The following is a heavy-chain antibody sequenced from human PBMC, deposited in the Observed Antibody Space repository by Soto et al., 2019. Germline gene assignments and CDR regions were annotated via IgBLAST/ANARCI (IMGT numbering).Heavy chain of an antibody. D-gene: IGHD3-9*01. Sequence: GGSLRLSCAASGFTFSSYSMNWVRQAPGKGLEWVSYISSSSTTYYADSVKGRFTISREHAKNTLYLQRNSLRAEDTAVYSCAILKGTYFDILTGYRFDFWGQGTLVTVSS. CDR3: AILKGTYFDILTGYRFDF. CDR2: ISSSSTT. V-gene: IGHV3-48*01. J-gene: IGHJ4*02. CDR1: GFTFSSYS.